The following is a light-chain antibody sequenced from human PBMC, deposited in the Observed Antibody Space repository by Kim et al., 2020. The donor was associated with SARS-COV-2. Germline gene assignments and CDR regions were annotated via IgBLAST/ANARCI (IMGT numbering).Light chain of an antibody. CDR2: DVN. Sequence: QSALTQPASVSGSPGQSITISCTGTNSDVGAYNYVSWYQQHPGKAPKLIIYDVNKRPLGVSNRFSGSKSGNTASLTISGLQAEDEADCYCSSFRTSNDVWVFGGGTQLTVL. CDR3: SSFRTSNDVWV. V-gene: IGLV2-14*01. CDR1: NSDVGAYNY. J-gene: IGLJ3*02.